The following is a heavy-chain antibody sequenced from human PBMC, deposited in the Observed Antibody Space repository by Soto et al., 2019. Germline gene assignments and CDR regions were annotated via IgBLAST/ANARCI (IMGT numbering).Heavy chain of an antibody. Sequence: KPSETLSLTCAVYGGSFSGYYWSWIRQPPGKGLEWIGEINHSGSTNYNPSLKSRVTISVDTSKNQFSLKLSSVTAADTAVYYCARGREAYYSGSYSFDYWGQGTLVTVSS. V-gene: IGHV4-34*01. J-gene: IGHJ4*02. CDR3: ARGREAYYSGSYSFDY. CDR2: INHSGST. CDR1: GGSFSGYY. D-gene: IGHD1-26*01.